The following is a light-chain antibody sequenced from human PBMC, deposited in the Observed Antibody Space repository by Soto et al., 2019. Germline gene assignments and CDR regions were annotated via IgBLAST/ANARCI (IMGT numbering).Light chain of an antibody. CDR1: QNVSNSY. V-gene: IGKV3D-20*01. CDR3: QQYGTSRWP. Sequence: EIVLTQSPATLSLSPGERATLSCGASQNVSNSYLAWYQQKPGLAPRLLIYDASSRAIGIPDRFSGSGSGADFTLTISRLEPEDFAVYYCQQYGTSRWPFGQGTKVEIK. J-gene: IGKJ1*01. CDR2: DAS.